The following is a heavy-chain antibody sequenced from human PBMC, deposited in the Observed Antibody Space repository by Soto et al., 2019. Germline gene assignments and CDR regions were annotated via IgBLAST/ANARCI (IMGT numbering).Heavy chain of an antibody. CDR1: GGTFSSYT. D-gene: IGHD2-21*02. CDR2: IIPILGIA. Sequence: GASVKVSCKASGGTFSSYTICWVRHAPGQGLEWMGRIIPILGIANYAQKFQGRVTITADKSTSTAYMELSSLRSEDTAVYYCARDKGAVTADVSFAYRGQGTLVTVSS. J-gene: IGHJ4*02. CDR3: ARDKGAVTADVSFAY. V-gene: IGHV1-69*04.